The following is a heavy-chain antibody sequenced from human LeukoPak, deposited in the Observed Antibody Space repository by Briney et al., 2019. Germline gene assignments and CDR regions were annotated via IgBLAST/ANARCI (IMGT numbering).Heavy chain of an antibody. J-gene: IGHJ6*02. CDR1: GYTFTGYY. CDR2: NNPNSGGT. Sequence: ASVKVSCKASGYTFTGYYMHWVRQAPGQGLEWMGRNNPNSGGTNYAQKFQGRVTMTRDTSISTAYMELSRLRSDDTAVYYCARTPGSYYHYYYGMDVWGQGTTVTVSS. V-gene: IGHV1-2*06. CDR3: ARTPGSYYHYYYGMDV. D-gene: IGHD1-26*01.